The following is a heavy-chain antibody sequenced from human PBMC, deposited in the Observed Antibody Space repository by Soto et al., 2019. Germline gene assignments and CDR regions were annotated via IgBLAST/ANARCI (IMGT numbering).Heavy chain of an antibody. CDR3: TKDRGYSYGLFDY. CDR1: GFTFSSYA. D-gene: IGHD5-18*01. J-gene: IGHJ4*02. CDR2: ISGSGGST. V-gene: IGHV3-23*01. Sequence: EVQLLESGGGLVQPGGSLRLSCAASGFTFSSYAMSWVRQAPGKGLEWVSAISGSGGSTYYADSVKGRFSISRDNSKNTLYLQMNSLRVEDTAVYYCTKDRGYSYGLFDYWGQGTLVTVSS.